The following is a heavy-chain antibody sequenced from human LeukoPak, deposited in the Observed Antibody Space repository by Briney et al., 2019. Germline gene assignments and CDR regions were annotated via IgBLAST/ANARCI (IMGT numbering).Heavy chain of an antibody. Sequence: SETLSLSCSVSGDSISSYYWSWIRKPAGKGLEWIGRIYSSGSTNYNPSLRGRVTMSVDTSKNQFSLKLSSVTAADTAVYYCARDSSRTYDYWGQGTLVTVSS. CDR1: GDSISSYY. V-gene: IGHV4-4*07. D-gene: IGHD6-13*01. CDR3: ARDSSRTYDY. J-gene: IGHJ4*02. CDR2: IYSSGST.